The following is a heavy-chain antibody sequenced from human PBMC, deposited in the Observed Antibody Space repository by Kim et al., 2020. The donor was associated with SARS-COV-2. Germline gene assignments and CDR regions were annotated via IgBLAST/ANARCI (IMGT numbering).Heavy chain of an antibody. D-gene: IGHD2-15*01. CDR3: ARDLSGYSYYFDY. J-gene: IGHJ4*02. CDR1: GYTFTNYA. Sequence: ASVKVSCKASGYTFTNYAMQWVRQAPGQRLEWMGWINAGNGNTKYSQKFQGRVTITRDTSASTAYMELSSLRSEDTAVYYCARDLSGYSYYFDYWGQGTLVTVSS. V-gene: IGHV1-3*01. CDR2: INAGNGNT.